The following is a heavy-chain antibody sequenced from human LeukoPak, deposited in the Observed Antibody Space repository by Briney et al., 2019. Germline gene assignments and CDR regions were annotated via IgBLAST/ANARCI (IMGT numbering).Heavy chain of an antibody. CDR2: INHDGTRT. Sequence: GGSLRLSCAASGWMHWVRQVPGKGLVWVSGINHDGTRTYYADSVKGRFTISRDNAKNSLYLQMNSLRAEDTAVYYCARGYGSGSSHIDYWGQGTLVTVSS. D-gene: IGHD3-10*01. J-gene: IGHJ4*02. V-gene: IGHV3-74*01. CDR1: GW. CDR3: ARGYGSGSSHIDY.